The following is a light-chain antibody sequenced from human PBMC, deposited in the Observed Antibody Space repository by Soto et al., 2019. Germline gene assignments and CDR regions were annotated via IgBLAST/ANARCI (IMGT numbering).Light chain of an antibody. V-gene: IGLV2-14*01. CDR3: RSLTTNTTVV. CDR1: SSDVGGYKF. J-gene: IGLJ2*01. Sequence: QSVLTQPASVSGSPGQSITISCTGTSSDVGGYKFVSWFQQYPGKAPKLMMYEVSYRPSGVSNRFSGSKSGNTASLTISGVRGEEEAEYYRRSLTTNTTVVFGGGTKLTVL. CDR2: EVS.